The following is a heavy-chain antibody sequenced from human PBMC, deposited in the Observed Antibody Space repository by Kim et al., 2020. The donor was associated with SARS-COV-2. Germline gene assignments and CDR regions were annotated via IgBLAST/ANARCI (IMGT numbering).Heavy chain of an antibody. Sequence: AESVKSRLTISRDNAKNALYRQMNSLRAEDTAVYYCAREGAKYPYDAFDIWGQGTMVTVSS. CDR3: AREGAKYPYDAFDI. D-gene: IGHD2-2*01. V-gene: IGHV3-48*03. J-gene: IGHJ3*02.